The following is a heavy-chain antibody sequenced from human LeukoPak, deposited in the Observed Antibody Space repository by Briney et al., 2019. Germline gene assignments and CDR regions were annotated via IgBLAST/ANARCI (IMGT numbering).Heavy chain of an antibody. J-gene: IGHJ4*02. CDR1: GFTFSSYG. CDR2: ISYDGSNK. D-gene: IGHD3-9*01. CDR3: AKDRKRYDILTGSPYKY. V-gene: IGHV3-30*18. Sequence: HPGGSLRLTCAASGFTFSSYGMHWVRQAPGKGLEWVAVISYDGSNKYYADSVKGRFTISRDNSENTLYLQMNSLRAEDTAVYYCAKDRKRYDILTGSPYKYWGQGTLVTVSS.